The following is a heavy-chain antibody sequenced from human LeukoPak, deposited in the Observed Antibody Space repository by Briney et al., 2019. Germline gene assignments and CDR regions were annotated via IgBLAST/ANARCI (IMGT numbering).Heavy chain of an antibody. CDR3: AGGTTVTIKYFDY. CDR2: ISGSGGST. Sequence: GGSLRLSCAASGFTFSSYAMSWVRQAPGKGLEWVSAISGSGGSTNYADSVKGRFTISRANSKNTLYLQMNSLRAEDTAVYYCAGGTTVTIKYFDYWGQGTLVTVSS. D-gene: IGHD4-17*01. J-gene: IGHJ4*02. CDR1: GFTFSSYA. V-gene: IGHV3-23*01.